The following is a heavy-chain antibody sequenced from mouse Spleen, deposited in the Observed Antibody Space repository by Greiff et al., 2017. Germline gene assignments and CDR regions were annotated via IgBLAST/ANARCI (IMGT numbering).Heavy chain of an antibody. D-gene: IGHD2-2*01. CDR1: GYTFTSYW. CDR2: IDPSDSYT. CDR3: ARGETTLWLRSFDY. Sequence: QVQLQQPGAELVKPGASVKLSCKASGYTFTSYWMQWVKQRPGQGLEWIGEIDPSDSYTNYNQKFKGKATLTVDTSSSTAYMQLSSLTSEDSAVYYCARGETTLWLRSFDYWGQGTTLTVSS. V-gene: IGHV1-50*01. J-gene: IGHJ2*01.